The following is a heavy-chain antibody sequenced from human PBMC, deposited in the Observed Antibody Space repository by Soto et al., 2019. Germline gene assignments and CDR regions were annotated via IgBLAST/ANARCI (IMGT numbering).Heavy chain of an antibody. D-gene: IGHD2-8*01. J-gene: IGHJ6*02. CDR1: GGTFSSDA. V-gene: IGHV1-69*06. Sequence: VQLVQSGAEEKKSGSSVKVSCKALGGTFSSDAISWVRQAPGQGLEWVGGIIPIVGTSQYAQKLQGRVTIRADTSTSTAYMELSSMRSEDTATYYCARAPGRSTNRWRVRQVADGDYYVMDVWGPGTTVTVAS. CDR2: IIPIVGTS. CDR3: ARAPGRSTNRWRVRQVADGDYYVMDV.